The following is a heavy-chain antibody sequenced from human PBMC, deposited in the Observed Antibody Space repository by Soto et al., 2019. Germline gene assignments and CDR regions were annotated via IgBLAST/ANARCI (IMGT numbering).Heavy chain of an antibody. CDR2: ISSSSDYI. V-gene: IGHV3-21*06. J-gene: IGHJ4*02. CDR3: ARARVYATGTLDF. D-gene: IGHD6-13*01. CDR1: GFTFTSYT. Sequence: GGSLRLSCAASGFTFTSYTVNWVRQAPGKGLEWVSSISSSSDYIYYADSMKGRVTISRDNAKNSLFLDMNSLTGEDTAVYYCARARVYATGTLDFWGQGTLVTVSS.